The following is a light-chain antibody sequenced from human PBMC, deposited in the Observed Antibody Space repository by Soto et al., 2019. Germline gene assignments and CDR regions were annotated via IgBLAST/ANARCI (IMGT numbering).Light chain of an antibody. CDR2: STN. Sequence: QAVVTQEPSFSVSPGGTVTLTCGLTSGSVATTYYPSWYQQTPGQAPRTLIYSTNIRPSGVPDRCAGSILGNKAALTITGAQADDEAEDHCMLYMGGGLVVFGGGTKRTGL. J-gene: IGLJ2*01. V-gene: IGLV8-61*01. CDR3: MLYMGGGLVV. CDR1: SGSVATTYY.